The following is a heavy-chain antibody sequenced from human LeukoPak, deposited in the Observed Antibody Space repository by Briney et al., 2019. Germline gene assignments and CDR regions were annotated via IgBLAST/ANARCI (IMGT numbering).Heavy chain of an antibody. CDR1: GFTFSGSA. D-gene: IGHD3-22*01. CDR3: TRQYYYDSSGYPYYFDY. Sequence: PGGSLRLSCAASGFTFSGSAMHWVRQASGKGLEWVGRIRSKANSYATAYAASVKGRFTVSGDDSKNTAYLQMNSLKTEDTAVYYCTRQYYYDSSGYPYYFDYWGQGTLVTVSS. V-gene: IGHV3-73*01. J-gene: IGHJ4*02. CDR2: IRSKANSYAT.